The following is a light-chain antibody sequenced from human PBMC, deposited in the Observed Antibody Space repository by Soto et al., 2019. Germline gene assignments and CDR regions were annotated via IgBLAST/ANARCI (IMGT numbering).Light chain of an antibody. CDR2: GAS. V-gene: IGKV3-15*01. J-gene: IGKJ2*01. CDR1: QSVSSN. Sequence: EIVMTQSPATLSVSPGERATLSCRASQSVSSNLAWYQQKPGQAPRLLIYGASTRATGIPARFSGSGSGTEFTLTISSLQSEDFVVYYCQQYNTWPPYTFGQGTKLEIK. CDR3: QQYNTWPPYT.